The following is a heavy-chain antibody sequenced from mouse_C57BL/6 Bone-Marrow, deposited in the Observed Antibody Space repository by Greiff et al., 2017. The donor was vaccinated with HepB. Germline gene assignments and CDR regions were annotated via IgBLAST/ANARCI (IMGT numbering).Heavy chain of an antibody. CDR3: ARPSWDDWYFDV. CDR1: GFTFSSYG. CDR2: ISSGGSYT. V-gene: IGHV5-6*01. D-gene: IGHD4-1*01. J-gene: IGHJ1*03. Sequence: EVNVVESGGDLVKPGGSLKLSCAASGFTFSSYGMSWVRQTPDKRLEWVATISSGGSYTYYPDSVKGRFTISRDNAKNTLYLQMSSLKSEDTAMYYCARPSWDDWYFDVWGTGTTVTVSS.